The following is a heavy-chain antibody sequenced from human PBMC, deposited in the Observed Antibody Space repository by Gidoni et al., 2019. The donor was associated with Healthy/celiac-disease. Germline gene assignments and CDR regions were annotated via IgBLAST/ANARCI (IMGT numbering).Heavy chain of an antibody. V-gene: IGHV3-9*01. CDR1: GFPFDDYA. J-gene: IGHJ4*02. CDR3: AKDLYGDYPRGFDY. D-gene: IGHD4-17*01. CDR2: ISWNSGSI. Sequence: EVQLVESGGGLVQPGRSLRPSCAASGFPFDDYAMHWVRQAPGKGLGWVSGISWNSGSIGYADSVKGRFTISRDNAKNSLYLQMNSLRAEDTALYYCAKDLYGDYPRGFDYWGQGTLVTVSS.